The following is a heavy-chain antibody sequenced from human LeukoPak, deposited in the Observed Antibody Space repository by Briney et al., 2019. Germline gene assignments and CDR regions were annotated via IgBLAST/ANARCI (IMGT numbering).Heavy chain of an antibody. J-gene: IGHJ3*02. Sequence: SETLSLTCTVSAGSISSYYWSWIGQPPGKGLEWIGYIYYTGSTNYSPSLKSRVTISLDTSKNHFSLKLSSVTAADTAVYYCARKLGYYYDSSGSIDAFDIWGQGTMVTVSS. D-gene: IGHD3-22*01. CDR2: IYYTGST. CDR3: ARKLGYYYDSSGSIDAFDI. CDR1: AGSISSYY. V-gene: IGHV4-59*01.